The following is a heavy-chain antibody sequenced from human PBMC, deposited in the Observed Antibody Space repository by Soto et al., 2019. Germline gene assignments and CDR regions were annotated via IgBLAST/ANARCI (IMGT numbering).Heavy chain of an antibody. V-gene: IGHV4-59*01. J-gene: IGHJ6*03. CDR2: IYYSGST. CDR3: ARDATPKAYYHSYMAV. D-gene: IGHD2-15*01. Sequence: RRISQKQGKGLEWIGYIYYSGSTNYNPSLKSRVTISVDTSTSTAYMELSSLRSEDTAVYYCARDATPKAYYHSYMAVWGKGTTVTVSS.